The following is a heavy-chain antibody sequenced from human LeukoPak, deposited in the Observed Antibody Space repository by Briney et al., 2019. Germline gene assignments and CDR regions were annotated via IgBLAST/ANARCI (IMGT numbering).Heavy chain of an antibody. V-gene: IGHV1-69*13. J-gene: IGHJ4*02. Sequence: ASVKVSCKASGGTFISYAISWVRQAPGQGLEWMGGIIPIFGTANYAQKFQGRVTITADESTSTAYMELSSLRSEDTAVYYCASEYSSGWWDTVAFDYWGQGTLVTVFS. CDR1: GGTFISYA. D-gene: IGHD6-19*01. CDR3: ASEYSSGWWDTVAFDY. CDR2: IIPIFGTA.